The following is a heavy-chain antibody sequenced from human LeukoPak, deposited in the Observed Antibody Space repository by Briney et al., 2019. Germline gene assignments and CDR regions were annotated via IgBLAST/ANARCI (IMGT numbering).Heavy chain of an antibody. V-gene: IGHV1-3*01. CDR3: ARGIWSDHPVAYFLDS. J-gene: IGHJ4*02. Sequence: ASVKVPCTATGYTFSNYAIHWVRQAHGQGLEWMGWINAGNGDTRYSQNLQGRVTITRDTSANIVYMELSSLRSEDTAVYFCARGIWSDHPVAYFLDSWGQGTLVTVSS. CDR2: INAGNGDT. CDR1: GYTFSNYA. D-gene: IGHD2-21*01.